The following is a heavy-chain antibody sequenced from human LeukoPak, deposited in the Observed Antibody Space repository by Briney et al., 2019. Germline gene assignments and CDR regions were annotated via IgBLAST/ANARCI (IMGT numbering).Heavy chain of an antibody. CDR1: GGSISSSDYY. CDR2: IYYGGST. J-gene: IGHJ5*02. Sequence: SETLSLTCTVSGGSISSSDYYWGWIRQPPGKGLEWIGSIYYGGSTYYNPSLKSRVTISVDTSMDQFSLKLSFVTTADTAVYYCARALGYCSGGSCTRGYNWFDPWGQGTLVTVPS. CDR3: ARALGYCSGGSCTRGYNWFDP. V-gene: IGHV4-39*01. D-gene: IGHD2-15*01.